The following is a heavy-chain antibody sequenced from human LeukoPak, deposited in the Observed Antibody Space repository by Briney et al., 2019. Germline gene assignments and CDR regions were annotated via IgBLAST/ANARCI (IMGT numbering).Heavy chain of an antibody. CDR3: TTAEWELRPFAY. J-gene: IGHJ4*02. CDR2: IKSKTDGGTT. D-gene: IGHD1-26*01. Sequence: GGSLRLSCAASGFTFSNAWMSWVRQAPGKGLEWVGRIKSKTDGGTTDYAAPVKGRFTISRDDSKNTLCLQMNSLKTEDTAVYYCTTAEWELRPFAYWGQGTLVTVSS. V-gene: IGHV3-15*01. CDR1: GFTFSNAW.